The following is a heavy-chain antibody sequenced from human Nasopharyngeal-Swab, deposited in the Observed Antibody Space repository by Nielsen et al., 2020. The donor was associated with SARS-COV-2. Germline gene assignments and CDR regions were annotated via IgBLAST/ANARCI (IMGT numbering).Heavy chain of an antibody. V-gene: IGHV3-7*01. D-gene: IGHD5-24*01. J-gene: IGHJ4*02. Sequence: GESLKISCAASGFTFSSSGMDWVRQAPGKGLEWVANIKQDGSEKYYVDSVKGRFTISRDNAKNSLYLQMNSLRVEDTAVYYCARSEIWGQGTLVTVSS. CDR2: IKQDGSEK. CDR3: ARSEI. CDR1: GFTFSSSG.